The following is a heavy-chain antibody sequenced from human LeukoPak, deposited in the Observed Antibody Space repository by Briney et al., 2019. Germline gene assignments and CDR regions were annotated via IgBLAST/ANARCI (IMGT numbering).Heavy chain of an antibody. CDR2: ISGNNGNV. V-gene: IGHV1-18*01. D-gene: IGHD2-15*01. J-gene: IGHJ4*02. CDR3: ARDCSGGSCYDGVDY. Sequence: GASVKVSCKASGYTFTRYGISWVRQAPGQGLEWMGWISGNNGNVKYAQKFQDRVTMTTDTSTNIAYMEMRRLRSADTAVYYCARDCSGGSCYDGVDYWGQGTLVTVSS. CDR1: GYTFTRYG.